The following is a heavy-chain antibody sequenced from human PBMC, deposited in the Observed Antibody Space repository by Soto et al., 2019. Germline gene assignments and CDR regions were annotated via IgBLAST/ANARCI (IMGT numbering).Heavy chain of an antibody. Sequence: GGSLRLSCAASGFTFSDYWMTWVRQAPWKGLEWVANIKQDGSEIYYVDSVKGRFTISRENAKNSLSLQMSSLRAEDTAVYYCARPMGYCSGGSWFPSDCRGKGTMVTVSS. CDR1: GFTFSDYW. CDR2: IKQDGSEI. J-gene: IGHJ4*02. D-gene: IGHD2-15*01. V-gene: IGHV3-7*01. CDR3: ARPMGYCSGGSWFPSDC.